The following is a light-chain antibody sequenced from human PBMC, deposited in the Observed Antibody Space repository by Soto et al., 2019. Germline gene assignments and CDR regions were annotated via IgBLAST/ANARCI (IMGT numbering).Light chain of an antibody. CDR2: AAS. V-gene: IGKV1-39*01. Sequence: DIQMTQSPSSLSASIGDRVTITCRARQSIDNYLNWYQQKPGQAPKLLIYAASSLQSGVSSRFSGSGSGADFTLTISSLQPEDSATYYCQQSYTTPTFGQGTNVEI. CDR1: QSIDNY. J-gene: IGKJ1*01. CDR3: QQSYTTPT.